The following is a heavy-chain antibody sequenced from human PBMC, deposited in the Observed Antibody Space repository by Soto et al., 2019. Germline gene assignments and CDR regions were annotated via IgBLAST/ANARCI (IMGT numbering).Heavy chain of an antibody. D-gene: IGHD5-12*01. CDR2: IYYSGST. J-gene: IGHJ4*02. CDR3: ARAGTVATIDY. CDR1: GGSISSTDYY. Sequence: QVQLQESGPGLVKPSQTLSLTCTVSGGSISSTDYYWTLIRQPPGKGLEWIGYIYYSGSTIYNSSLKSRLTISIDTSKNQFSLNLNSVTGADTAVYYCARAGTVATIDYWGQGTLVTVSA. V-gene: IGHV4-30-4*01.